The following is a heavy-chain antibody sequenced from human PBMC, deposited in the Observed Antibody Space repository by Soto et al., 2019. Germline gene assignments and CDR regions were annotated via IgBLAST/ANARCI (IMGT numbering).Heavy chain of an antibody. CDR1: GFTFSSYG. CDR3: AKDRPIYYGMDV. CDR2: ISYDGSNK. V-gene: IGHV3-30*18. Sequence: GGSLRLSCAASGFTFSSYGMHWVRQAPGKGLEWVAVISYDGSNKYYADSVKGRFTISRDNSKNTLYLQMNSLRAEDTAVHYCAKDRPIYYGMDVWGQGTTVTVSS. J-gene: IGHJ6*02.